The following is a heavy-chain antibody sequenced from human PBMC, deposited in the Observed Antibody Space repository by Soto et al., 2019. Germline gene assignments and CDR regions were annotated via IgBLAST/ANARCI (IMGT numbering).Heavy chain of an antibody. V-gene: IGHV1-69*13. J-gene: IGHJ4*02. CDR3: ARESRVWGALSEHLYFDY. CDR2: IIPIFGTA. Sequence: GASVKVSCKASGGTFSSYAISWVRQAPGQGLEWMGGIIPIFGTANYAQKFQGRVTITADESTSTAYMELSSLRSEDTAVYYCARESRVWGALSEHLYFDYWGQGTLVTVSS. CDR1: GGTFSSYA. D-gene: IGHD1-26*01.